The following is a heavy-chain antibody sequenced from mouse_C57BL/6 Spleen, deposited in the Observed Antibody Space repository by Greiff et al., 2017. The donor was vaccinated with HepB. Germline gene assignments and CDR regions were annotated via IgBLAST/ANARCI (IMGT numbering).Heavy chain of an antibody. CDR3: TRVRGGDFDY. J-gene: IGHJ2*01. Sequence: QVQLQQSGAELVRPGASVTLSCKASGYTFTDYEMHWVKQTPVHGLEWIGAIDPETGGTAYNQKFKGKAILTAYKSSSTAYMGLRSLTSEDSAFYYCTRVRGGDFDYWGQGTTLTVSS. CDR2: IDPETGGT. CDR1: GYTFTDYE. V-gene: IGHV1-15*01. D-gene: IGHD3-3*01.